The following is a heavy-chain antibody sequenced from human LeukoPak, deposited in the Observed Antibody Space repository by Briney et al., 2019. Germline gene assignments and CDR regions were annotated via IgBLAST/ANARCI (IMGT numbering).Heavy chain of an antibody. V-gene: IGHV3-23*01. J-gene: IGHJ4*02. CDR2: ISASGGTI. D-gene: IGHD5-12*01. CDR1: GFTFSSYA. CDR3: AAKIVATTAADY. Sequence: GGSLRLSCEASGFTFSSYAMSWVRQAPGKGLEWVSAISASGGTIYYAESVKGRFTISRDNSKNTLYLQVNSLRVEDTGVYYCAAKIVATTAADYWGQGTLVTVSS.